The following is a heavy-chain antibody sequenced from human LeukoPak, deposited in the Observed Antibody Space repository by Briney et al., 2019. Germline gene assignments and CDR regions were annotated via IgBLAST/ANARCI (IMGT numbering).Heavy chain of an antibody. V-gene: IGHV3-11*04. J-gene: IGHJ4*02. CDR2: ISSSGSTI. CDR1: GFTFSDPY. D-gene: IGHD3-10*01. Sequence: GGSLRLSCEASGFTFSDPYMSWIRQAPGKGLECLSYISSSGSTIYYADSVKGRFTISRDNAKNSLYLQMNSLRAEDTAVYYCARDRRFTMVRGVIIYWGQGTLVTVS. CDR3: ARDRRFTMVRGVIIY.